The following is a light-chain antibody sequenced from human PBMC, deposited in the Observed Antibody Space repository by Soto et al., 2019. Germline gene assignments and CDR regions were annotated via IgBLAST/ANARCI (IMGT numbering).Light chain of an antibody. CDR3: QNYNGYSWT. CDR1: QSVSTW. V-gene: IGKV1-5*01. CDR2: DAS. J-gene: IGKJ1*01. Sequence: DIQMTQSPSTLSASVGDRVTTTCRASQSVSTWLAWYQQKPGNAPTLLIYDASSLESGVPSRFSGSGSGTEFTLTISSLQPDDFATYYCQNYNGYSWTFGLGTKV.